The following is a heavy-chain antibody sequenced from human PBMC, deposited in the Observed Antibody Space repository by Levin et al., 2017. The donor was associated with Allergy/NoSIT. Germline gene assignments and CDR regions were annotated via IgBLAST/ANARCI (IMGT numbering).Heavy chain of an antibody. Sequence: SQTLSLTCAVSGGSISSSNWWSWVRQPPGKGLEWIGEIYHSGSTNYNPSLKSRVTISVDKSKNQFSLKLSSVTAADTAVYYCARAYRYCSGGSCYDYWGQGTLVTVSS. CDR3: ARAYRYCSGGSCYDY. V-gene: IGHV4-4*02. D-gene: IGHD2-15*01. J-gene: IGHJ4*02. CDR2: IYHSGST. CDR1: GGSISSSNW.